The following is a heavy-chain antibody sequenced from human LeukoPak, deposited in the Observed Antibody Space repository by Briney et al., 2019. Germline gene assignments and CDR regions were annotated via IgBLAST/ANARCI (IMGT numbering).Heavy chain of an antibody. CDR3: ARQTGAGLFNLP. Sequence: SGTLSLTCAVSGGSIGSIEWFSWVRQTPGKGLEWIGESHQTGSTNYNPSLKSRVTISVDKSKNQFSLDFNSVTAADTSTYYCARQTGAGLFNLPGGQGIRVTVSS. CDR2: SHQTGST. CDR1: GGSIGSIEW. J-gene: IGHJ4*02. D-gene: IGHD3/OR15-3a*01. V-gene: IGHV4-4*02.